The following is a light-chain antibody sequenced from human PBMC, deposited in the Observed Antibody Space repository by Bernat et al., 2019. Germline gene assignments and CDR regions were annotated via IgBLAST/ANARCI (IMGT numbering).Light chain of an antibody. CDR2: GGS. Sequence: VLTQSPGTLSFSPGETATLSCRAAQTVSKTYLAWYRQKPGRSPRVLIYGGSVRATGIPDRFSAGASGTDFTLTISGLEPEDFGVYYCQQYSRSPFTFGQGTNLQIK. V-gene: IGKV3-20*01. J-gene: IGKJ2*01. CDR3: QQYSRSPFT. CDR1: QTVSKTY.